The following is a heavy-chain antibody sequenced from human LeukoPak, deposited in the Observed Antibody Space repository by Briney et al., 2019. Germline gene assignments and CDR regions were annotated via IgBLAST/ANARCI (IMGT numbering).Heavy chain of an antibody. J-gene: IGHJ3*02. Sequence: GGSLRLSCAASGFTFSSYGMHWVRQAPGKGLEWVAVIWYDGSNKYYADSVKGRFTISRDNSKNTLYLQMNSLRAEDTAVYYCAKGRLRYFDWLPPGDAFDIWGQRTMVTVSS. D-gene: IGHD3-9*01. V-gene: IGHV3-33*06. CDR1: GFTFSSYG. CDR3: AKGRLRYFDWLPPGDAFDI. CDR2: IWYDGSNK.